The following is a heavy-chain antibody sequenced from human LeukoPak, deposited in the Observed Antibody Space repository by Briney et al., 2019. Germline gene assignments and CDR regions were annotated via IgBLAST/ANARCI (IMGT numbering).Heavy chain of an antibody. J-gene: IGHJ4*02. Sequence: ASVKVSCRASGYTLTTHDINWVRQATGQGLEWMGWMSPNSGDTGYAQKFQGRVTMTSDSSISTAFMELSSLRSEDTAIYYCVRTPPSWGFDYWGQGTLVTVSS. CDR1: GYTLTTHD. CDR2: MSPNSGDT. CDR3: VRTPPSWGFDY. D-gene: IGHD7-27*01. V-gene: IGHV1-8*01.